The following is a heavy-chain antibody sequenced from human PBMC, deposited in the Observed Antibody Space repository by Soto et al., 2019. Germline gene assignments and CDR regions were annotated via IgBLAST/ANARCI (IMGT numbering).Heavy chain of an antibody. CDR3: ARDLVHSSSWYSPYYYYYGMDV. V-gene: IGHV1-69*13. CDR2: IIPIFGTA. CDR1: GGTFSSYA. Sequence: ASVKVSCKASGGTFSSYAISWVRQAPGQGLEWMGGIIPIFGTANYAQKFQGRVTITADESTSTAYMELSSLRSEDTAVYYCARDLVHSSSWYSPYYYYYGMDVWGQGTTVTVSS. J-gene: IGHJ6*02. D-gene: IGHD6-13*01.